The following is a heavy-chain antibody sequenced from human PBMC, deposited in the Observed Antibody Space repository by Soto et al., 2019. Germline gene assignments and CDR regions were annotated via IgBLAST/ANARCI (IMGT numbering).Heavy chain of an antibody. CDR2: SRNKANSYTT. V-gene: IGHV3-72*01. CDR1: GFTFSDHY. Sequence: EVQLVDSGGGLVQPGGSLRLSCAASGFTFSDHYIDWVRQAPGKGLEWVGRSRNKANSYTTEYAASVKGRFTISRDDSKNSVYLQMNSLEIEDTAVYYCVRVAAGNPRHFEYWGQGTLVIVSS. J-gene: IGHJ4*02. CDR3: VRVAAGNPRHFEY. D-gene: IGHD6-25*01.